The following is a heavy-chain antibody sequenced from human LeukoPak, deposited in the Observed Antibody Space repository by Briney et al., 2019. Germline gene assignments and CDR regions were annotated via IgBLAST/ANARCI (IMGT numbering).Heavy chain of an antibody. CDR3: ARVYYSSSYDYWYFDL. V-gene: IGHV4-61*01. D-gene: IGHD6-13*01. CDR1: GSSISSGYY. CDR2: IYYSGST. J-gene: IGHJ2*01. Sequence: SETMSLTCTVSGSSISSGYYWGWIRQPPGKGLEWIGYIYYSGSTNYNPSLKSRVTISVDTSKNQFPLKLSSVTAADTAVYYCARVYYSSSYDYWYFDLWGRGTLVTVSS.